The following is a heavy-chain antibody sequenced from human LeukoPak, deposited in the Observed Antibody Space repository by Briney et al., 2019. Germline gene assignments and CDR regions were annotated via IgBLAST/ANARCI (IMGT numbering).Heavy chain of an antibody. J-gene: IGHJ6*03. CDR2: ISYDGSNK. CDR3: ANGPLGYSYYYYYYMDV. Sequence: GGSLRLSCAASGFTFSSYGMHWVRQAPGKGLEWVAVISYDGSNKYYADSVKGRFTISRDNSKNTLYLQMNSLRAEDTAVYYCANGPLGYSYYYYYYMDVWGKGTTVTVSS. CDR1: GFTFSSYG. V-gene: IGHV3-30*18. D-gene: IGHD1-1*01.